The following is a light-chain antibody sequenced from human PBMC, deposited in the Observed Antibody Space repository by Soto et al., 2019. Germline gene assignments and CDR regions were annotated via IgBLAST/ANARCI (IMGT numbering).Light chain of an antibody. J-gene: IGKJ3*01. CDR2: AAS. V-gene: IGKV3-20*01. CDR1: QSLSTNS. Sequence: EIVLTQSPRTLSLSPGERATLSCSASQSLSTNSLAWYQQKPGQTPRLLIYAASTRNTDIPDRFNGSGSGTDFALTISRLEPEDFALYYCQQYDASPLTFGPGTKVDIK. CDR3: QQYDASPLT.